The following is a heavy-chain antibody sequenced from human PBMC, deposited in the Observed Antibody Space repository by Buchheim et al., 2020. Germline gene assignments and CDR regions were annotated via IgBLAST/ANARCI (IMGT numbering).Heavy chain of an antibody. V-gene: IGHV4-59*01. CDR1: GGSISSYY. D-gene: IGHD2-15*01. CDR2: IYYSGNT. J-gene: IGHJ6*02. Sequence: QVQLQESGPGLVKPSETLSLTCTVSGGSISSYYWSWIRQPPGKGLEWIGYIYYSGNTNYNPSLKSRVTISVDTSKNQFSLKLSSVTAADTAVYYCARGDCSGGSCYSAATKEYYYGMDVWGQGTT. CDR3: ARGDCSGGSCYSAATKEYYYGMDV.